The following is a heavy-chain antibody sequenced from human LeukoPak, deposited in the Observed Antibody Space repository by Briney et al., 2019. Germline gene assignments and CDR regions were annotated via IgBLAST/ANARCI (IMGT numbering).Heavy chain of an antibody. Sequence: GGSLRLSCAASGFTFSSYGMHWVRQAPGKGLEWVSAISGSGGSTYYADSVKGRFTISRDNSKNTLYLQMNSLRAEDTAVYYCAKVYSSIAYYYYGMDVWGQGTTVTVSS. D-gene: IGHD4-11*01. CDR1: GFTFSSYG. CDR2: ISGSGGST. J-gene: IGHJ6*02. CDR3: AKVYSSIAYYYYGMDV. V-gene: IGHV3-23*01.